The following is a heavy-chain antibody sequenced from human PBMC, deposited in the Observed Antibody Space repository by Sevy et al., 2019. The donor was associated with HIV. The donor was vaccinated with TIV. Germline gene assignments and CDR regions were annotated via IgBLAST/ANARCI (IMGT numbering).Heavy chain of an antibody. J-gene: IGHJ3*02. CDR2: INPNSGGT. Sequence: ASVKVSCKASGYTFTGYYMHWVRQAPGQGLEWMGWINPNSGGTNYAQKFQGRVTMTRDTSISTAYMELSRLRSEDTAVYYCARDQSDYYDSNGAFDIWGQGTMVTVSS. CDR1: GYTFTGYY. D-gene: IGHD3-22*01. V-gene: IGHV1-2*02. CDR3: ARDQSDYYDSNGAFDI.